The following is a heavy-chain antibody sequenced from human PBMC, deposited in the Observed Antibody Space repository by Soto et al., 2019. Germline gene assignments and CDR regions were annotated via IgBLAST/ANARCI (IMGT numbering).Heavy chain of an antibody. CDR2: IYVTGAV. CDR1: GAALNSGNYY. J-gene: IGHJ5*02. Sequence: SETLSLPCSVSGAALNSGNYYWSWIRQVPGKGLEWIGHIYVTGAVDYNPSLRDRITISQDTSERQFSLNLRLVTAADTAVYYCARLRIATNNYKWFDPWGQGTLVTVSS. CDR3: ARLRIATNNYKWFDP. V-gene: IGHV4-31*03. D-gene: IGHD2-21*01.